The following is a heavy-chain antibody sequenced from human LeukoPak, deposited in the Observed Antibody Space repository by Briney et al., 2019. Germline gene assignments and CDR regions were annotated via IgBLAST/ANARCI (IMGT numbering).Heavy chain of an antibody. CDR3: ARGLPITY. CDR2: INHSGST. Sequence: PSESLSLTCAVYGGSFSGYYWSWIRQPPGKGLEWIGEINHSGSTNYNPSLKSRVTISVDTSKNQFSLKLSSVTAADTAVYYCARGLPITYWGQGTLVTVSS. D-gene: IGHD1-14*01. CDR1: GGSFSGYY. J-gene: IGHJ4*02. V-gene: IGHV4-34*01.